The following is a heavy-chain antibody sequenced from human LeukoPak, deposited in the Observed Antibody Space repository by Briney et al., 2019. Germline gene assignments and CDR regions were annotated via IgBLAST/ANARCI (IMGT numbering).Heavy chain of an antibody. V-gene: IGHV1-3*01. Sequence: ASVKVSCKASGYTFTSYAMHWVRQAPGQRLEWMGWINAGNGNTKYSQKFQGRVTITADKSTSTAYMELSSLRSEDTAVYYCARGRSSWFSDYWGQGTLVTVSS. J-gene: IGHJ4*02. CDR3: ARGRSSWFSDY. CDR2: INAGNGNT. CDR1: GYTFTSYA. D-gene: IGHD6-13*01.